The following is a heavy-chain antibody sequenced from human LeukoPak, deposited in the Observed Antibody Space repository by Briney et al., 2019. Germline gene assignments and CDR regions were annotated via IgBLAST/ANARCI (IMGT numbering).Heavy chain of an antibody. Sequence: GGSLRLSCAASGFTFSTCAMDWVRQAPGKGLEWVSTITSSAVNTYYTDSVKGRFTVSRDNSKNTLYLQMNSLRVEDTAVYYCARPSGTWGAFDIWGQGTMVTVSS. CDR2: ITSSAVNT. CDR1: GFTFSTCA. J-gene: IGHJ3*02. D-gene: IGHD1-1*01. V-gene: IGHV3-23*01. CDR3: ARPSGTWGAFDI.